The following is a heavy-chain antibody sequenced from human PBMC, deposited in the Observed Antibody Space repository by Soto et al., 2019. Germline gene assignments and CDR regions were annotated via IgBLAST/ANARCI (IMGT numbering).Heavy chain of an antibody. CDR1: GGSISSSSYY. Sequence: QLQLQESGPGLVKPSETLSLTCTVSGGSISSSSYYWGWIRQPPGKGLEWIGSIYYSGSTHYNPSLKSRVTISVDTSKNQFSLKLSSVTAADTAVYYCAGYGSGSYYNPLEYWGQGTLVTVSS. V-gene: IGHV4-39*01. CDR3: AGYGSGSYYNPLEY. J-gene: IGHJ4*02. D-gene: IGHD3-10*01. CDR2: IYYSGST.